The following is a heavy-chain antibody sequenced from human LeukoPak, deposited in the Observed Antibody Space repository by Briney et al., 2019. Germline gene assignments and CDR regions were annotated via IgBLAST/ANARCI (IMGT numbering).Heavy chain of an antibody. Sequence: PGGSLRLSCAASGFTFRTYGMHWVRQAPGKGLQWVAFIRYDGDSKFYADSVKGRFTISRDHSKNTVYLQMNSVRDGDTAVYYCAHYEATDYNFDSWGQGTLVTVSS. CDR2: IRYDGDSK. D-gene: IGHD4-11*01. CDR1: GFTFRTYG. CDR3: AHYEATDYNFDS. J-gene: IGHJ4*02. V-gene: IGHV3-30*02.